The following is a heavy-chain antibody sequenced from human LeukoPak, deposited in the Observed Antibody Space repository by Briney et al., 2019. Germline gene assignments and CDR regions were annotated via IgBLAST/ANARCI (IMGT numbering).Heavy chain of an antibody. J-gene: IGHJ4*02. CDR3: ARDQMGWELHYFDY. CDR1: GFTFSIYG. Sequence: GGSLRLSCAASGFTFSIYGMSWVRQAPGKGLEWVSSISSSSSYIYYADSVKGRFTISRDNAKNSLYLQMHSLRAEDTAVYYCARDQMGWELHYFDYWGQGTLVTVSS. V-gene: IGHV3-21*01. D-gene: IGHD1-26*01. CDR2: ISSSSSYI.